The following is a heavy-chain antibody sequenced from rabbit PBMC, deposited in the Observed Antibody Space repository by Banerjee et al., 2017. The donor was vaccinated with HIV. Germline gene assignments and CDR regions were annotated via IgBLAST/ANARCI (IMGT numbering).Heavy chain of an antibody. D-gene: IGHD1-1*01. CDR2: IYTGSSGKT. Sequence: QEQLEESGGGLVKPEGSLTVTCKASGFSFSDRDVMCWVRQAPGKGLEWIGCIYTGSSGKTYYASWAKGRFTISKTSSTTVTLQMTSLTAADTATYFCARAGGFEKYFNLWGQGTLVTVS. CDR3: ARAGGFEKYFNL. J-gene: IGHJ4*01. CDR1: GFSFSDRDV. V-gene: IGHV1S45*01.